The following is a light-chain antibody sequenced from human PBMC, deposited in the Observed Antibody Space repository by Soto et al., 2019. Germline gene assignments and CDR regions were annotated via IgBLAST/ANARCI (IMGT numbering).Light chain of an antibody. Sequence: LTQPPSASGSPGQSVAISCTGTSSDVGGYNYVSWYQQHPGKAPKLMIYEVNKRPSGVPDRFSGPKSGNTASLTVSGLQAEDEADYYCSSYAGSSNVFGTGTKSPS. CDR1: SSDVGGYNY. V-gene: IGLV2-8*01. J-gene: IGLJ1*01. CDR2: EVN. CDR3: SSYAGSSNV.